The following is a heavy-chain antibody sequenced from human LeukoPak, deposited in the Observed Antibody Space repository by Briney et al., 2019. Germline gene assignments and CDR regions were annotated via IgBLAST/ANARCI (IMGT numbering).Heavy chain of an antibody. CDR3: ASSIAAAGRGRGYYYGMDV. CDR1: GGTFSSYA. J-gene: IGHJ6*02. CDR2: IIPIFGTA. D-gene: IGHD6-13*01. V-gene: IGHV1-69*13. Sequence: SVKVSCKASGGTFSSYAISWVRQAPGQGLEWMGGIIPIFGTANYAQKFQGRVTITADESTSTAYMELSSLRSEDTAVYCCASSIAAAGRGRGYYYGMDVWGQGTTVTVSS.